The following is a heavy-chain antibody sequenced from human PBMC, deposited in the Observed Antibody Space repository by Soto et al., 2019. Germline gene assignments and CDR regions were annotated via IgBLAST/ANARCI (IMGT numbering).Heavy chain of an antibody. CDR1: RFTFGSYW. Sequence: PGGSLRLSCTAPRFTFGSYWMHWVRQAPGKGLVWVSDINVDGTETWYADSVKGRFTISRDNDKKTLYLHMTGLRVDDTGVYYCARDKEDLLTNYGTAVWGRRSTDSVSS. CDR2: INVDGTET. V-gene: IGHV3-74*01. J-gene: IGHJ6*01. CDR3: ARDKEDLLTNYGTAV.